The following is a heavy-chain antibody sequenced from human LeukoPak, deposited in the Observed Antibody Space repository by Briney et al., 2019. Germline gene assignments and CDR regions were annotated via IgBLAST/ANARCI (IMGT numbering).Heavy chain of an antibody. J-gene: IGHJ4*02. CDR3: AGQLGATSRDY. Sequence: ASVKVSCKASGYTFTGYYMHWVRQAPGQGLEWMGWIIPNSGATNYAQNFQVRVTMTRDTSVSTAYMELSRLTSDDTAVYYCAGQLGATSRDYWGQGTLVTVSS. D-gene: IGHD1-26*01. CDR2: IIPNSGAT. CDR1: GYTFTGYY. V-gene: IGHV1-2*02.